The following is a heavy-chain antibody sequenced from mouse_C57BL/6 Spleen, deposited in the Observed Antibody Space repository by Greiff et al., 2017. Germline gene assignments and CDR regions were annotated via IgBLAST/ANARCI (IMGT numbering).Heavy chain of an antibody. J-gene: IGHJ1*03. D-gene: IGHD4-1*01. CDR1: GYTFTSYW. V-gene: IGHV1-55*01. Sequence: QVQLQQSGAELVKPGASVKMSCKASGYTFTSYWITWVKQRPGQGLEWIGDIYPGSGSTNYNEKFKSKATLTVDTSSSTAYMQLSSLTSEDSAVYYCAREELGRRYFDVWGTGTTVTVSS. CDR2: IYPGSGST. CDR3: AREELGRRYFDV.